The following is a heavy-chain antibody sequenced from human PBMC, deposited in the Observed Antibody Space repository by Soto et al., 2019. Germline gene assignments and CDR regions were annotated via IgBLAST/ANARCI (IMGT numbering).Heavy chain of an antibody. CDR2: IYYSGTT. D-gene: IGHD3-10*01. V-gene: IGHV4-30-4*01. Sequence: QVQLQESGPGLVKPSQTLSLTCTVSGGSISSGDYYWSWIRQPPGKGLEWIGYIYYSGTTYYNPSLKSRVTISVDTSKNQFSLELSSVTAADTAVYYCAREPWTIHFGGDAFHVWGQGTMVTVSS. CDR1: GGSISSGDYY. J-gene: IGHJ3*01. CDR3: AREPWTIHFGGDAFHV.